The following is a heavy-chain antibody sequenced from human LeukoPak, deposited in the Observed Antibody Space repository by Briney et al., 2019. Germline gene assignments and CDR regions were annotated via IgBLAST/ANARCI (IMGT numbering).Heavy chain of an antibody. Sequence: KPSETLSLTCAVSGGFISSGGYSWSWIRQPPGKGLEWIGYVYNSGSTYYNPSLKSRVTISVDRSKNQFSLKLSSVTAADTAVYYCARDVSHYGSGSYYRWFDPWGQGTLVTVSS. J-gene: IGHJ5*02. CDR2: VYNSGST. V-gene: IGHV4-30-2*01. CDR3: ARDVSHYGSGSYYRWFDP. D-gene: IGHD3-10*01. CDR1: GGFISSGGYS.